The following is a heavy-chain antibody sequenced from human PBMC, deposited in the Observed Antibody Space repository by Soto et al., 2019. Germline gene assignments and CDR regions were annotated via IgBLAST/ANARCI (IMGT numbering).Heavy chain of an antibody. J-gene: IGHJ6*02. CDR1: GFTFSSYS. V-gene: IGHV3-48*01. Sequence: GGSLRLSCAASGFTFSSYSMNWVRQAPGKGLEWVSYISSSSSTIYYADSVKGRFTISRDNAKNSLYLQMNSLRAEDTAVYYCAREWNLLWFGELPPYGMDVWGQGTTVTVSS. CDR2: ISSSSSTI. CDR3: AREWNLLWFGELPPYGMDV. D-gene: IGHD3-10*01.